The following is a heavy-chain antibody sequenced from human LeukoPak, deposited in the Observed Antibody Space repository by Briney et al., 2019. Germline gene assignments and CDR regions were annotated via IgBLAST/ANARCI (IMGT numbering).Heavy chain of an antibody. CDR1: GGSISGSNW. J-gene: IGHJ4*02. D-gene: IGHD3-16*01. CDR2: IFHSGST. CDR3: ASRLRHLLGY. V-gene: IGHV4-4*02. Sequence: SETLSLTCAVSGGSISGSNWWSWVRQPPGKGLEWIGEIFHSGSTNYSPSLKSRVTVSIDKSKNQFSLKLTSVTVADTAVYYCASRLRHLLGYWGQGNLVTVSS.